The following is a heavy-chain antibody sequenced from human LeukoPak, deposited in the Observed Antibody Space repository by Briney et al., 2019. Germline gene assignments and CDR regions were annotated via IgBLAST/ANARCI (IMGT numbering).Heavy chain of an antibody. CDR3: ARGKGLSSRQLVRYSYYYYYMDV. Sequence: SETLSLTCAVYGGSFSGYYWSWIRQPPGKGLEWIGEINHSGSTNYNLSLKSRATISVDTSKNQFSLKLSSVTAADTAVYYCARGKGLSSRQLVRYSYYYYYMDVWGKGTTVTVSS. V-gene: IGHV4-34*01. J-gene: IGHJ6*03. D-gene: IGHD6-13*01. CDR2: INHSGST. CDR1: GGSFSGYY.